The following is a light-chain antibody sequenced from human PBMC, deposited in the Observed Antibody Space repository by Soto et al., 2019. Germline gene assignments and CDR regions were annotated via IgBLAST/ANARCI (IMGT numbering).Light chain of an antibody. V-gene: IGKV1-39*01. J-gene: IGKJ1*01. CDR1: QSISTY. CDR3: QQSYDMPWT. Sequence: DIQMTQSPSSLSASVGDTVTITCRASQSISTYLTWYQQKPGKAPKLLIYAAYNLQSGAPSRFSGSGSGTDFTLTISSLQPEDFAAYYCQQSYDMPWTFGQGTKVDIK. CDR2: AAY.